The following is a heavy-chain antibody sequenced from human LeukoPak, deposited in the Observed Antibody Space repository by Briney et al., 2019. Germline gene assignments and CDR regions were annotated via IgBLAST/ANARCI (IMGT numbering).Heavy chain of an antibody. CDR2: IYYSGST. CDR1: GGSISSGDYY. CDR3: ASSYRMITFGGPLS. Sequence: SETLSLTCTVSGGSISSGDYYWSWIRQPPGKGLEWIGYIYYSGSTYYNPSLKSRVTISVDTSKNQFSLKLSSVTAADTAVYYCASSYRMITFGGPLSWGQGTLVTVSS. D-gene: IGHD3-16*01. V-gene: IGHV4-31*03. J-gene: IGHJ5*02.